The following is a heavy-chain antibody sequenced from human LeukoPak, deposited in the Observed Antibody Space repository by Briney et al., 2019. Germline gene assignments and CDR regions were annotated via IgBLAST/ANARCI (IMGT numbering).Heavy chain of an antibody. CDR1: GGSISSSSYY. CDR2: IYYSGST. V-gene: IGHV4-39*02. D-gene: IGHD5-24*01. Sequence: SDTLSLTCTVSGGSISSSSYYWGWVRQPPGTGLEWIGSIYYSGSTYYNPSLKSRVTISVDTSKNPFSLKLSSVTAADTAVYYCAGEMATISYYYGMDVWGQGTTVTVSS. CDR3: AGEMATISYYYGMDV. J-gene: IGHJ6*02.